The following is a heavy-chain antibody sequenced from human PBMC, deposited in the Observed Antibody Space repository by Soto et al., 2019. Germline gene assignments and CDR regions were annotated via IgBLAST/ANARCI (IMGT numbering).Heavy chain of an antibody. CDR1: GYTFTSYG. J-gene: IGHJ4*02. CDR3: ARESSSSCHDY. V-gene: IGHV1-18*01. D-gene: IGHD6-13*01. CDR2: ISAYNGNT. Sequence: QVQLVQSGAEVKKPGASVKVSCKASGYTFTSYGISWVRQAPGQGLEWMGWISAYNGNTNYAQKIQGRVTMTTDTSTSTAYIELRSLRADDTAVYYCARESSSSCHDYWAQGTLVTVSS.